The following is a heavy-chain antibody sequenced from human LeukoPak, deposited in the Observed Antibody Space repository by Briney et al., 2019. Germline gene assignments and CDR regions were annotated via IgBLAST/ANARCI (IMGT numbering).Heavy chain of an antibody. CDR1: GYTFTGYY. CDR3: ARVGYCSGGSCPYYFDL. D-gene: IGHD2-15*01. V-gene: IGHV1-2*02. Sequence: ASVKVSCKASGYTFTGYYIHWVRQAPGQGLEWMGWINPNGGGTNYAHKFQGRVTMTRDTSISTAYMELSSLRSDDTAVYYCARVGYCSGGSCPYYFDLWGQGTLVTVSS. J-gene: IGHJ4*02. CDR2: INPNGGGT.